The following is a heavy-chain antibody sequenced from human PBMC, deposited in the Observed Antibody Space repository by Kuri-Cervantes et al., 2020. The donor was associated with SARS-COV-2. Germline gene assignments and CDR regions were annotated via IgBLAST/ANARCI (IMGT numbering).Heavy chain of an antibody. CDR3: ARGLDAPGYFDY. CDR2: VYTSGIT. J-gene: IGHJ4*02. V-gene: IGHV4-4*07. CDR1: GASISSYY. Sequence: SETLSLTCPVSGASISSYYWNWIRQPAGKGLEWIGRVYTSGITNYNPSLKSRVTMSVDTSNNQFSLKLSSVTAADTAVYYCARGLDAPGYFDYWGQGTLVTVSS. D-gene: IGHD3-16*01.